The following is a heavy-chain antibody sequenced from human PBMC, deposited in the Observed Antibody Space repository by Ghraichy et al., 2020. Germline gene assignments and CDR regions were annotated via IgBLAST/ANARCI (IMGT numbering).Heavy chain of an antibody. CDR3: AKDTQSTIFGVVDPDY. D-gene: IGHD3-3*01. J-gene: IGHJ4*02. CDR2: ISGSGGST. Sequence: GGSLRLSCAASGFTFSSYAMSWVRQAPGKGLEWVSAISGSGGSTYYADSVKGRFTISRDNSKNTLYLQMNSLRAEDTAVYYCAKDTQSTIFGVVDPDYWGQGTLVTVSS. CDR1: GFTFSSYA. V-gene: IGHV3-23*01.